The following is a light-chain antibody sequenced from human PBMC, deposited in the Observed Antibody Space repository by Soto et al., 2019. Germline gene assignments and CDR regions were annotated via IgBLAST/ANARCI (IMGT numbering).Light chain of an antibody. CDR1: QSVLHSSNNNNY. J-gene: IGKJ1*01. CDR3: QQYYSTPRT. Sequence: DIVMTQSPDSLAVSLGERATINCKSSQSVLHSSNNNNYLSWYQQKPGQPPKLLIYWASTRESGVPDRFSGGGSGTDFTLTISSLQAEDVAVYYCQQYYSTPRTFGQGTKVEIK. V-gene: IGKV4-1*01. CDR2: WAS.